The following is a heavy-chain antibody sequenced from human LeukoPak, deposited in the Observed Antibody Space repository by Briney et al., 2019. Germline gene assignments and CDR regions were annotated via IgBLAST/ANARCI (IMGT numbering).Heavy chain of an antibody. V-gene: IGHV5-51*01. Sequence: GESLKISCKGSGYSFTSYWIGWVRQMPGKGLEWMGLTYPGDSDTRYSPSFQGQVTISADKSISTAYLQWSSLKASDTAMYYCARWYKQRVPTSYYFDYCGQGTLVTVSS. J-gene: IGHJ4*02. CDR3: ARWYKQRVPTSYYFDY. D-gene: IGHD6-13*01. CDR1: GYSFTSYW. CDR2: TYPGDSDT.